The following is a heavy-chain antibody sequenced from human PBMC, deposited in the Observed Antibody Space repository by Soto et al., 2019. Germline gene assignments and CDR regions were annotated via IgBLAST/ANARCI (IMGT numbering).Heavy chain of an antibody. CDR2: ISGSIGHT. D-gene: IGHD6-6*01. V-gene: IGHV3-23*01. Sequence: LRLSCAASGFPLSDYVVTWVRQAPGKGLEWVSGISGSIGHTYYADSVKGRFTISRDSSKNTVYLQMNSLRAEDTAVYYCAKEVIGARRGPDNWGQGTLVTVSS. J-gene: IGHJ4*02. CDR1: GFPLSDYV. CDR3: AKEVIGARRGPDN.